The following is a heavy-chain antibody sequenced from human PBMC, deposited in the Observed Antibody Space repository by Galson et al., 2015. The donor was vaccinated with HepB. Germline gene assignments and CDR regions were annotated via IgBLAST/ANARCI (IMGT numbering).Heavy chain of an antibody. Sequence: SLRLSCQPSEFPFSIYPMPWVRQAPGKGLEWSAVISYVGSNKYYADSVKGRFTISRDNSKNTLYLQMNSLRAEETAVYYCASGTTHFDYWGQGTLVTVSS. J-gene: IGHJ4*02. V-gene: IGHV3-30-3*01. CDR2: ISYVGSNK. CDR1: EFPFSIYP. CDR3: ASGTTHFDY. D-gene: IGHD1/OR15-1a*01.